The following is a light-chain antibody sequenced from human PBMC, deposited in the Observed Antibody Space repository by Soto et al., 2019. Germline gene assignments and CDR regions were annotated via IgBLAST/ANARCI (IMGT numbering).Light chain of an antibody. Sequence: EIVLTQSPVTLSLSPGEGATLSCKASQSISIDLAWSQQKPGQVPRLLIYDASSRATGIPGRFTGSGSGTDFTLTISSLEPEDFAVYYCQQRGNWPRTWSFGQGTKVEV. J-gene: IGKJ1*01. CDR1: QSISID. CDR2: DAS. CDR3: QQRGNWPRTWS. V-gene: IGKV3-11*01.